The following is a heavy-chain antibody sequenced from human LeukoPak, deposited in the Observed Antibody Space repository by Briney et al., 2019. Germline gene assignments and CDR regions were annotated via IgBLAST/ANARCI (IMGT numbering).Heavy chain of an antibody. V-gene: IGHV3-21*01. CDR1: GFTFSSYS. CDR3: ARGRIVPAASTYYFDY. J-gene: IGHJ4*02. D-gene: IGHD2-2*01. Sequence: TGGSLRLSCAASGFTFSSYSMNWVRQAPGKGLEWVSSISSSSSYIYHADSVKGRFTISRDNAKNSLYLQMNSLRAEDTAVYYCARGRIVPAASTYYFDYWGQGTLVTVSS. CDR2: ISSSSSYI.